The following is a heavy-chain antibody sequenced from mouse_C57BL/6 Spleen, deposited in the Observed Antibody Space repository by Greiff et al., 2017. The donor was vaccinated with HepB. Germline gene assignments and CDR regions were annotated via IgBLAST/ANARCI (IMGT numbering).Heavy chain of an antibody. CDR2: IYPGDGDT. CDR3: ARSPVVATWGYYAMDY. Sequence: VKLMESGAELVKPGASVKISCKASGYAFSSYWMNWVKQRPGKGLEWIGQIYPGDGDTNYNGKFKGKATLTADKSSSTAYMQLSSLTSEDSAVYFCARSPVVATWGYYAMDYWGQGTSVTVSS. CDR1: GYAFSSYW. D-gene: IGHD1-1*01. J-gene: IGHJ4*01. V-gene: IGHV1-80*01.